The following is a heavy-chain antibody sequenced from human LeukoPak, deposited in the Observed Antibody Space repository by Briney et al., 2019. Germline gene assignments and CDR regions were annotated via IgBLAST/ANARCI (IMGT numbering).Heavy chain of an antibody. CDR2: IKQDGSEK. D-gene: IGHD1-14*01. CDR3: ARAEGEGYFDY. Sequence: GGSLRLSCAASRFTFSSYWMSWVRQAPGKGLEWVANIKQDGSEKYYVDSVKGRFTISRDNAKNSLYLQMNSLRAEDTAVYYCARAEGEGYFDYWGQGTLVTVSS. CDR1: RFTFSSYW. V-gene: IGHV3-7*01. J-gene: IGHJ4*02.